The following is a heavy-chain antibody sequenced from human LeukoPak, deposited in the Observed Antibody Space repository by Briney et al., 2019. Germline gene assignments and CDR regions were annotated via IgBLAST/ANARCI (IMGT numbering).Heavy chain of an antibody. Sequence: GGSLRLSCAASGFTFSSYSMNWVRLAPGKGLEWVSYISSSGTTIYYADSVKGRFTISRDNAKNLLYLQMNSLRAEDTAVYYCARNLPAADYWGQGTLVTVSS. J-gene: IGHJ4*02. CDR1: GFTFSSYS. CDR3: ARNLPAADY. D-gene: IGHD2-2*01. V-gene: IGHV3-48*03. CDR2: ISSSGTTI.